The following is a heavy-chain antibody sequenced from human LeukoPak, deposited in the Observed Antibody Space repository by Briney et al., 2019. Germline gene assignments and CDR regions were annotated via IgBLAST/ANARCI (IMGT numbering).Heavy chain of an antibody. CDR1: GFTFNNYA. CDR2: ISYDGTDK. J-gene: IGHJ4*02. Sequence: GGSLRLSCAASGFTFNNYAMHWVRQAPGKGLEWMAVISYDGTDKYYVDSVKGRFTISRDNSKNTLYLQMNSLRAEDTAVYYCARGPMIVVDAEHTFDYWGQGTLVTVSS. D-gene: IGHD3-22*01. V-gene: IGHV3-30*04. CDR3: ARGPMIVVDAEHTFDY.